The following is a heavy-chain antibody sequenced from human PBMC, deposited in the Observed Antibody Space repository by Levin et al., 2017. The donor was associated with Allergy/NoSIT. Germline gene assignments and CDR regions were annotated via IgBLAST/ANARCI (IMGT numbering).Heavy chain of an antibody. CDR1: GFTFSSYW. CDR2: INSDGSST. Sequence: GGSLRLSCAASGFTFSSYWMHWVRQAPGKGLVWVSRINSDGSSTSYADSVKGRFTISRDNAKNTLYLQMNSLRAEDTAVYYCASSRGIEAFDIWGQGTMVTVSS. D-gene: IGHD3-10*01. CDR3: ASSRGIEAFDI. J-gene: IGHJ3*02. V-gene: IGHV3-74*01.